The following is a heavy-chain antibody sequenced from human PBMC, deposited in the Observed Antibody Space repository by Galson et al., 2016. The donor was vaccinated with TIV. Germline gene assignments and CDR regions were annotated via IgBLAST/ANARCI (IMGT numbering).Heavy chain of an antibody. Sequence: SETLSLTCSVSGGSISSHYWSWIRQPPGKGLEWIGSVHYSGSTYYNPSLKSRVTISIDRSKNRFSLNLGSVTAVDTAVYYCAREGVPLSGDSPTSAFDVWGQGTMVTVSS. CDR1: GGSISSHY. D-gene: IGHD2-21*01. J-gene: IGHJ3*01. CDR2: VHYSGST. CDR3: AREGVPLSGDSPTSAFDV. V-gene: IGHV4-59*11.